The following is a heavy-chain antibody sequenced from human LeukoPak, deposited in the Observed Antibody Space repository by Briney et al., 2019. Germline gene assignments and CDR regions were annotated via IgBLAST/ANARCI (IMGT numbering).Heavy chain of an antibody. D-gene: IGHD4-17*01. CDR2: IYYSGST. J-gene: IGHJ3*02. V-gene: IGHV4-39*01. Sequence: PSETLSLTCTVSGGSISSTSNYWGWIRQPPGRGLEWIESIYYSGSTYYNPSVKSRVTVSVDTSKNQFSLKLTSVTAADTALYYCAIARTVTTPLRARHEAFDIWGQGTMVTVSS. CDR3: AIARTVTTPLRARHEAFDI. CDR1: GGSISSTSNY.